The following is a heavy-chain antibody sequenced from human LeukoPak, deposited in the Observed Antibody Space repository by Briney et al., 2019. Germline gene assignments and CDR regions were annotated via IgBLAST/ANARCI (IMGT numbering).Heavy chain of an antibody. J-gene: IGHJ4*02. V-gene: IGHV3-7*01. CDR1: GFTFSSHW. CDR2: IKQDGSEK. Sequence: GGSLRLSCAASGFTFSSHWMSWVHQAPGKGLEWVANIKQDGSEKYYVDSVKGRFTISRDNAKNSLYLQMNSLRAEDTAVYYCARGLVSGATNEYYFDYWGQGTLVTVSS. CDR3: ARGLVSGATNEYYFDY. D-gene: IGHD1-26*01.